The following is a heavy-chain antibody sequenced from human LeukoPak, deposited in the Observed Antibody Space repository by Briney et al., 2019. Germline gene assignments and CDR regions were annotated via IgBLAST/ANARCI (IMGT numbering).Heavy chain of an antibody. V-gene: IGHV1-18*01. CDR3: ARVHPITMVRGVTYDP. D-gene: IGHD3-10*01. J-gene: IGHJ5*02. CDR2: ISAYYGNT. Sequence: ASVKVSCKASGYTFTSYGISWVRQAPGQGLEWMGWISAYYGNTNYAQKLQGRVTMTTDTSTSTAYMELRSLRSDDTAVYYCARVHPITMVRGVTYDPWGQGTLVTVSS. CDR1: GYTFTSYG.